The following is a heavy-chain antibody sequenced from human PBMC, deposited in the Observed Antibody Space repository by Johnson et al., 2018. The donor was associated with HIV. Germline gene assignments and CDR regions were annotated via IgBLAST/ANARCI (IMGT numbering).Heavy chain of an antibody. J-gene: IGHJ3*02. D-gene: IGHD2-21*02. CDR3: ARAGCGGDCSTDAFDI. CDR2: ISGSGGGGGST. Sequence: VQLVESGGGLVQPGGSLRLSCAASGFTVSTNYMTWVRQAPGKGLEWVSAISGSGGGGGSTYYADSVKGRFTISRDNSKNTLYLQMNSLRAEDTAVYYCARAGCGGDCSTDAFDIWGQGTMVTVSS. V-gene: IGHV3-53*01. CDR1: GFTVSTNY.